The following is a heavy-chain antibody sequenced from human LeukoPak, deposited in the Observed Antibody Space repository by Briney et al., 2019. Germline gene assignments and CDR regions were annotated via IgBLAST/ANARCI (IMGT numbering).Heavy chain of an antibody. D-gene: IGHD3-3*01. Sequence: GGSLRLSCAASGFTFDDYGMSWVRQAPGKGLEWVSGINWNGGSTGYADSVKGRFTISRDNAKSSLYLQMNSLRAEDTAVYYCARDFYDFWSAYIHTAPYYFDYWGQGTLVTVSS. CDR1: GFTFDDYG. CDR2: INWNGGST. V-gene: IGHV3-20*04. CDR3: ARDFYDFWSAYIHTAPYYFDY. J-gene: IGHJ4*02.